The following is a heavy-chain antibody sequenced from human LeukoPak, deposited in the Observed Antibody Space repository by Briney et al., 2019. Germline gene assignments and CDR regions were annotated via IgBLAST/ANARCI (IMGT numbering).Heavy chain of an antibody. J-gene: IGHJ4*02. CDR1: GFRFSSYW. Sequence: PGGSLRLSCAASGFRFSSYWMTWVRQAPGKGLEWVANIKQDGSEKYYVDSVKGRFTISRDNAKNSLYLQMYSLRDEDTALYYCATIDGDYASYFDYWGQGTLVTVSS. V-gene: IGHV3-7*01. D-gene: IGHD4-17*01. CDR3: ATIDGDYASYFDY. CDR2: IKQDGSEK.